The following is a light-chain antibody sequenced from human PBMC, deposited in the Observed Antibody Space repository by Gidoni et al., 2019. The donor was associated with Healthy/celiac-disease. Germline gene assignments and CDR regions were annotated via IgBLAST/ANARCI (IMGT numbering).Light chain of an antibody. CDR3: QQYDNLPSIT. Sequence: DNQMTPSSSSLYASVGDRVTITCQASQDIINYLNWYQQKTGKAPKLLIYDESNWETGVPSRLSGSGSGTDFTFTISSRQPEDIATDYCQQYDNLPSITFGQGTRLEIK. J-gene: IGKJ5*01. CDR1: QDIINY. CDR2: DES. V-gene: IGKV1-33*01.